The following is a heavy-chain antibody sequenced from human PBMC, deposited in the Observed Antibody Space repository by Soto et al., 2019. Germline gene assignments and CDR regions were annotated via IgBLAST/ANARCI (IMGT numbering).Heavy chain of an antibody. CDR2: IKSKTDGGTT. CDR3: TTEDVYYYGMDV. V-gene: IGHV3-15*07. CDR1: GFTFSNAW. Sequence: EVQLVESGGGLVKPGGSLRLSCAASGFTFSNAWMNWVRQAPGKGLEWVGRIKSKTDGGTTDYAAPVKGRFTISRVDSKNTLYLQMNSLKTEDTAVYYCTTEDVYYYGMDVWGQGTTVTVSS. J-gene: IGHJ6*02.